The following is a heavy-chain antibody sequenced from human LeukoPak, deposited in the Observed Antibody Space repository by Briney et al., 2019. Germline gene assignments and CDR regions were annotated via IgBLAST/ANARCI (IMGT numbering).Heavy chain of an antibody. J-gene: IGHJ6*03. CDR2: INHSGST. CDR3: ARLFLEGQQLVRYYNYMDV. CDR1: GYSISSGYY. D-gene: IGHD6-13*01. Sequence: PSETLSLTCTVSGYSISSGYYWGWIRQPPGKGLEWIGEINHSGSTNYNPSLKSRVTISVDTSKNQFSLKLSSVTAADTAVYYCARLFLEGQQLVRYYNYMDVWGKGTTVTISS. V-gene: IGHV4-38-2*02.